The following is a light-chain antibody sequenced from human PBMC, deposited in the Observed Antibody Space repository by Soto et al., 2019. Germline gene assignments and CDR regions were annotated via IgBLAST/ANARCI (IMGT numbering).Light chain of an antibody. J-gene: IGKJ1*01. CDR3: QQYDSSPRT. CDR1: QNVRSN. CDR2: RTS. V-gene: IGKV3-20*01. Sequence: EIVMTQPPATLSVSPGERATLSCRASQNVRSNLAWYQQKPGQAPRLLIYRTSNRATGIPDRFSGSGSGTDFTLTISRLEPEDFAVYWCQQYDSSPRTFGQGTKVDIK.